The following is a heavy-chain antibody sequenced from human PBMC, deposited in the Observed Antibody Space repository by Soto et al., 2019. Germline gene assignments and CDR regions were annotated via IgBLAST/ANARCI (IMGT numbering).Heavy chain of an antibody. Sequence: EVQLVESGEGLVQPGGSLRLSCAASGFTFSSYAMHWVRQAPGKGLEYVSAISSNGGSTYYADSVKGSITISRDNSKTTMYLQMGSLRAEDMALYYCARGAGWFDYWGQGTLVTVSS. CDR3: ARGAGWFDY. D-gene: IGHD2-15*01. J-gene: IGHJ4*02. CDR1: GFTFSSYA. V-gene: IGHV3-64*02. CDR2: ISSNGGST.